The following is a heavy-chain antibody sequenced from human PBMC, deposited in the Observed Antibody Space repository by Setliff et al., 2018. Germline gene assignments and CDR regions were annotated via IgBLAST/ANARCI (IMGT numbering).Heavy chain of an antibody. V-gene: IGHV1-69*11. Sequence: GASVKVSCKVSGGSFSNYAINWVRQASGQGLEWMGRFIPVLSSADYSQRFQGRVTFTANESTTTVFMELSSLRSEDTAVYFCARWLSSDPFDIWGQGTVVTVSS. CDR3: ARWLSSDPFDI. D-gene: IGHD5-12*01. CDR2: FIPVLSSA. J-gene: IGHJ3*02. CDR1: GGSFSNYA.